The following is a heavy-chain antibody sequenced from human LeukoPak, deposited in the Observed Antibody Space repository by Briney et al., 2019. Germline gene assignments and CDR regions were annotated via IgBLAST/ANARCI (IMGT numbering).Heavy chain of an antibody. CDR1: GYTFTGYY. Sequence: ASVKVSCKASGYTFTGYYMHWVRQAPGQGLEWMGRINHNSGSKNYAQKFQGRVTITRDTSISTAYMELSSLRAEDAAVYYCARGNKAAAHRYFDLWGRGTLVTVSS. D-gene: IGHD6-13*01. CDR2: INHNSGSK. J-gene: IGHJ2*01. CDR3: ARGNKAAAHRYFDL. V-gene: IGHV1-2*06.